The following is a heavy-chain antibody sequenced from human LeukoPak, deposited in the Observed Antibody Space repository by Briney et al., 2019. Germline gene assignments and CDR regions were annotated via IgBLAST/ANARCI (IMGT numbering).Heavy chain of an antibody. J-gene: IGHJ4*02. Sequence: SVKVSCKASVGTFSSYAISWVRQAPGQGLEWMGRIIPILGIANYAQKFQGRVTITADKSTSTAYMQLSSLRSEDTAVYYCARDTPYYGSGSFLARPADYWGQGTLDTVSS. CDR1: VGTFSSYA. CDR3: ARDTPYYGSGSFLARPADY. V-gene: IGHV1-69*04. D-gene: IGHD3-10*01. CDR2: IIPILGIA.